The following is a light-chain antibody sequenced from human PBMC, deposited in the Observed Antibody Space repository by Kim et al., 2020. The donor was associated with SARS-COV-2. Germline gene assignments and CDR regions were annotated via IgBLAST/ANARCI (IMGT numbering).Light chain of an antibody. CDR3: HQYGTSPRT. Sequence: SPGQMAPPSCRASQSVSSSYLAWFQQKPGQSPRLLIYGASSRATGIPDRFSGSGSGTDFTLTISRLEPEDFAVYYCHQYGTSPRTFGQGTKVDIK. CDR1: QSVSSSY. V-gene: IGKV3-20*01. J-gene: IGKJ1*01. CDR2: GAS.